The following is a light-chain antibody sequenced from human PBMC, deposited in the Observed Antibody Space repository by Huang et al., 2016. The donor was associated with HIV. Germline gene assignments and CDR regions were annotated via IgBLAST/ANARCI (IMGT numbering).Light chain of an antibody. Sequence: EIVLTQSPATLSLSPGERATLSCRASQSVTSYLARYQQKPGQAPRLLIYDVSKRATAFPARFSGSGSGTDFTLTISGLEPEDFAVYYCQQRYSWPLTFGGGTKVDIK. CDR1: QSVTSY. J-gene: IGKJ4*01. V-gene: IGKV3-11*01. CDR2: DVS. CDR3: QQRYSWPLT.